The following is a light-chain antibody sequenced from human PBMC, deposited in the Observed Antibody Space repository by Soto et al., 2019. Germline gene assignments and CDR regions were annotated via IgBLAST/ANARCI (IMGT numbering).Light chain of an antibody. CDR1: QSVSSSY. CDR3: QQYGSSPGT. J-gene: IGKJ1*01. V-gene: IGKV3-20*01. CDR2: GAS. Sequence: EIVLTQSPGTLSLSPGERATLSCRASQSVSSSYLAWYQQKPGQAPRLLLYGASRRATGIPDRFSGSGSGTDFTLTISRLEPEDFVVYYCQQYGSSPGTFGQGTKVEMK.